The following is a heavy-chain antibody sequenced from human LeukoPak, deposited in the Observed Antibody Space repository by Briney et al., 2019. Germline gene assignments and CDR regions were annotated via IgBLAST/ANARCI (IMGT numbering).Heavy chain of an antibody. D-gene: IGHD3-10*01. CDR1: GFTFSSYA. V-gene: IGHV3-30*04. Sequence: GGALRLSCAASGFTFSSYAMHWVRQAPGKGLEWVAVISYDGSNKYYADSVKGRFTISRDNSKNTLYLQMNSLRAEDTAVYYCARDSGSGSGSYYTHWGQGTLVTVSS. J-gene: IGHJ4*02. CDR3: ARDSGSGSGSYYTH. CDR2: ISYDGSNK.